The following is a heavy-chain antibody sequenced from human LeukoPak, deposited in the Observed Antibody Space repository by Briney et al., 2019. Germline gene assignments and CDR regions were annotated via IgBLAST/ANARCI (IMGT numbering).Heavy chain of an antibody. V-gene: IGHV4-34*01. D-gene: IGHD3-22*01. CDR3: AGLSTVYDRSGYYRGDFDY. CDR2: INHSGST. CDR1: GGSFSGYY. Sequence: SETLSLTCAVYGGSFSGYYWSWLRQPPGKGLEWIGEINHSGSTNYNPSLKSRVTISVDTSKVQFSLKLSSVTPGDTAVYYCAGLSTVYDRSGYYRGDFDYWGQGTLVTVSS. J-gene: IGHJ4*02.